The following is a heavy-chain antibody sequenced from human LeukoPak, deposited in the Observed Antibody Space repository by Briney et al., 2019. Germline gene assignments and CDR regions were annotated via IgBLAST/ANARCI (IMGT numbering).Heavy chain of an antibody. CDR3: AREHSNYDAFDI. Sequence: AGGSLRLSCAASGFTFSSYAMHWVRQAPGKGLEWVAVISYDGSNKYYADSVKGRFTISRDNSKNTLYLQMNSLRAEDTAVYYCAREHSNYDAFDIWGQGTMVTVSS. J-gene: IGHJ3*02. CDR1: GFTFSSYA. CDR2: ISYDGSNK. V-gene: IGHV3-30*04. D-gene: IGHD6-13*01.